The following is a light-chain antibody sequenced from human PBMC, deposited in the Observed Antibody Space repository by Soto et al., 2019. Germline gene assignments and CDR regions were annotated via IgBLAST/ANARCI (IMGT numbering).Light chain of an antibody. CDR2: EVT. CDR3: NSYVGSNNYV. Sequence: QSVLTQPPSASGPPGQSVTISCIGTASGIGRYNYVSWYQHHPGKAPKLIIYEVTKRPSGVPDRFSGSKSGNTASLTVSGLQADDEADYYCNSYVGSNNYVFGTGTKVTVL. CDR1: ASGIGRYNY. J-gene: IGLJ1*01. V-gene: IGLV2-8*01.